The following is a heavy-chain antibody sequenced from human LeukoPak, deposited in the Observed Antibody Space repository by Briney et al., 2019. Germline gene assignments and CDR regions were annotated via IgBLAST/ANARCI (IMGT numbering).Heavy chain of an antibody. D-gene: IGHD6-19*01. CDR3: AVTFHGEWLFRKSFDY. CDR1: GFTFSSYS. V-gene: IGHV3-48*02. Sequence: GGSLRLSCVASGFTFSSYSMNWVRQAPGKGLEWLSYISSTSGTIYYADSVKGRFTISRDNAKNSLYLQMNSLRDEDTAVYYCAVTFHGEWLFRKSFDYWGQGTLVTVSS. J-gene: IGHJ4*02. CDR2: ISSTSGTI.